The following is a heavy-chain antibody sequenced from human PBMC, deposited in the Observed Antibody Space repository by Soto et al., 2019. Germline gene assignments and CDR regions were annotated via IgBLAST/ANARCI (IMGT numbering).Heavy chain of an antibody. CDR2: IDYSGST. CDR1: GGSISSGDYY. J-gene: IGHJ4*02. Sequence: SETLSLTCTVSGGSISSGDYYWSWIRQPPGKGLEWIGYIDYSGSTYYNPSLRSRLTISVDTSKNQFSLRLSSVTAADTAVYYCARGGRTVFGRYFDYWGQGTLVTVSS. V-gene: IGHV4-30-4*01. D-gene: IGHD3-3*01. CDR3: ARGGRTVFGRYFDY.